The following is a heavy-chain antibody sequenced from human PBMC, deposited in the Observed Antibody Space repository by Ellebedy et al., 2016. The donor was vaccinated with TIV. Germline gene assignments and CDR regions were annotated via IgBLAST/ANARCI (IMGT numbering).Heavy chain of an antibody. CDR1: GFTFSSYA. CDR2: ISDSGGST. Sequence: GESLKISXAASGFTFSSYAMSWVRQAPGKGLEWVSAISDSGGSTYYADSVKGRFTISRDNSKNTLYLQMNSLRAEDTAVYYCAKTYYYDSSGYFHWYFDLWGRGTLVTVSS. J-gene: IGHJ2*01. D-gene: IGHD3-22*01. V-gene: IGHV3-23*01. CDR3: AKTYYYDSSGYFHWYFDL.